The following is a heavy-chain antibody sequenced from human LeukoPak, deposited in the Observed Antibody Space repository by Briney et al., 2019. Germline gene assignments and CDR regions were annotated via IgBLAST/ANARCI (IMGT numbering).Heavy chain of an antibody. CDR2: IKQDGSEK. CDR1: GFTFSSYW. V-gene: IGHV3-7*01. Sequence: GGSLRLSCAASGFTFSSYWMSWVRQAPGKGLEWVAKIKQDGSEKYYVDSVKGRFTISRDNAKNSLYLQMNSLRAEDTAVYYCARDIVVVPAEYYFDYWGQGTLVTVSS. D-gene: IGHD2-2*01. CDR3: ARDIVVVPAEYYFDY. J-gene: IGHJ4*02.